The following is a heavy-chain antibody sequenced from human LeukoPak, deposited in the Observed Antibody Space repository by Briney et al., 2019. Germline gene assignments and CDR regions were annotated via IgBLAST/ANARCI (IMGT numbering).Heavy chain of an antibody. J-gene: IGHJ4*02. Sequence: SETLSLTCTVSGGSIGSGGYYWSWIRQHPGKGLEWIGYIYYSGSTYYNPSLKSRVTISVDTSKNQFSLKLSSVTAADTAVYYCAGYHYSSSWFFDYWGQGTLVTVSS. CDR2: IYYSGST. D-gene: IGHD6-13*01. V-gene: IGHV4-31*03. CDR3: AGYHYSSSWFFDY. CDR1: GGSIGSGGYY.